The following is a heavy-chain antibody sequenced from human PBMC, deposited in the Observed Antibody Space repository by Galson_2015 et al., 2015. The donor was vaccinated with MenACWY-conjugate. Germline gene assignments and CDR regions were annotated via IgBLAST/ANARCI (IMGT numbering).Heavy chain of an antibody. Sequence: ETLSLTCTVSGGAISSHYWSWIRQSPGKGLEWIGNIYYSGSTNYNPSLKRRVTISLDTSKSQFSLKLNYVTAADTAVYYCARDGNWFDPWGQGPLVTVSS. V-gene: IGHV4-59*11. CDR3: ARDGNWFDP. CDR1: GGAISSHY. CDR2: IYYSGST. J-gene: IGHJ5*02.